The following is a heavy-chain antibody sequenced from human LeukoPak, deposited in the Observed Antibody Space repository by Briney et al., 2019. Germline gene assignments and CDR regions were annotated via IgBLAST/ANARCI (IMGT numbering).Heavy chain of an antibody. CDR1: GYSFTNYW. D-gene: IGHD5-18*01. J-gene: IGHJ3*02. V-gene: IGHV5-51*01. CDR2: IYPGDSDT. Sequence: GESLKISCQGSGYSFTNYWIGWVRQMPGKGLEWMGIIYPGDSDTRYSPSFQGQVTISADKSISTVYVQWSSLKASDTAMYYCARRLQLWPRGALDTWGQGTMVTVSS. CDR3: ARRLQLWPRGALDT.